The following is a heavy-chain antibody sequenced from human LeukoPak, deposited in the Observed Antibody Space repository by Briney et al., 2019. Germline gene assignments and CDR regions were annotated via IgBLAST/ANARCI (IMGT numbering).Heavy chain of an antibody. D-gene: IGHD3-22*01. CDR2: IYYSGST. J-gene: IGHJ4*02. CDR1: GGSISSYY. CDR3: ARLGYYDSSGYNY. Sequence: SETLSLTCTVSGGSISSYYWSWIRQPPGKGLEWIGYIYYSGSTNYNPSLKSRVTISVDTSKNQFSLKLSSVTAADMAVYYCARLGYYDSSGYNYRGQGTLVTVSS. V-gene: IGHV4-59*08.